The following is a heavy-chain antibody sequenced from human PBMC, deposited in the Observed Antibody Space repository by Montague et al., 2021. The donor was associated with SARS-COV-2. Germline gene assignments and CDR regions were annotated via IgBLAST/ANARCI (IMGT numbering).Heavy chain of an antibody. CDR3: ARSVTNDD. D-gene: IGHD2-21*02. J-gene: IGHJ4*02. CDR1: GYIFSDYY. CDR2: INPHSGGT. V-gene: IGHV1-2*02. Sequence: SVKVSCKASGYIFSDYYVHWLRQAPGQGLEWMGWINPHSGGTNYTQKFQGRVTLTRDTSITTAYMDLSGLTSDDTAVYYCARSVTNDDWGQGTLVTVSS.